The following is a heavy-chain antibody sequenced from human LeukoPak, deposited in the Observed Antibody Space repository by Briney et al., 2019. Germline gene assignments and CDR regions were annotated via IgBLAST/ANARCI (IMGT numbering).Heavy chain of an antibody. V-gene: IGHV3-23*01. D-gene: IGHD2-21*01. CDR2: ISGSGGST. CDR3: AKDIIRSRSLQPFDY. Sequence: GSLRLSCAASGFTFSSYAMSWVRQAPGKGLEWVSAISGSGGSTYYADSVKGRFTISRDNSKNTLYLQMNSLRAEDTAVYYCAKDIIRSRSLQPFDYWGQGTLVTVSS. CDR1: GFTFSSYA. J-gene: IGHJ4*02.